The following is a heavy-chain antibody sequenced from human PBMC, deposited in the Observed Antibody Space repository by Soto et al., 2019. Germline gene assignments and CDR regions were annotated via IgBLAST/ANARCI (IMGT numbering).Heavy chain of an antibody. Sequence: PSETLSLTCTVSGASISVHSYYWTWIRQPPGKGLEWIGSSYYSGTTYFNPSLKSRATISVDTSKNQFSLRLTSVTAADTAIYYCTRRYNWNDNHFDPWGPGALVTVFS. CDR1: GASISVHSYY. V-gene: IGHV4-39*01. CDR3: TRRYNWNDNHFDP. D-gene: IGHD1-20*01. CDR2: SYYSGTT. J-gene: IGHJ5*02.